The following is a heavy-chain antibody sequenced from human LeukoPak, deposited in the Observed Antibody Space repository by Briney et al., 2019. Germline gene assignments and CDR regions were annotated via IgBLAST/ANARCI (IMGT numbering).Heavy chain of an antibody. CDR2: ISFDGSDK. Sequence: PGGSLRLSCAASGFTFSSYAMHWVRQAPGKGLEWVAVISFDGSDKYYADSVKGRFTISRDNSKNTLYLQMNSLRTEDTAVYYCATQPCSGGRCYLNNWGQGTLVTVSS. D-gene: IGHD2-15*01. CDR3: ATQPCSGGRCYLNN. V-gene: IGHV3-30*04. J-gene: IGHJ4*02. CDR1: GFTFSSYA.